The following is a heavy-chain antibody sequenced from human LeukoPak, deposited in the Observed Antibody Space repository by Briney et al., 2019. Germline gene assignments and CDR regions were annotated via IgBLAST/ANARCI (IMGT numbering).Heavy chain of an antibody. D-gene: IGHD3-10*01. CDR1: GYTFTGYY. CDR3: ARDGPIWFGESYYYYYMDV. Sequence: ASVKVSCKASGYTFTGYYMHWVRQAPGQGLEWMGWINPSSGGTNYAQKFQGRVTMTRDTSISTAYMELSRLRSDDTAVYYCARDGPIWFGESYYYYYMDVWGKGTTVTISS. J-gene: IGHJ6*03. CDR2: INPSSGGT. V-gene: IGHV1-2*02.